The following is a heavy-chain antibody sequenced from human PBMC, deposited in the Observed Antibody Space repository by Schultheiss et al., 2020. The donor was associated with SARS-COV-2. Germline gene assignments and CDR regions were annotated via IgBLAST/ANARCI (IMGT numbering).Heavy chain of an antibody. CDR3: ASQRTTTVTIDYYYYGMDV. J-gene: IGHJ6*02. CDR1: GFTFSSYW. V-gene: IGHV3-21*04. D-gene: IGHD4-17*01. CDR2: ISSSSSYT. Sequence: GGSLRLSCAASGFTFSSYWMHWVRQAPGKGLEWVSSISSSSSYTNYADSVKGRFTISRDNAKNSLYLQMNSLRSEDTAVYYCASQRTTTVTIDYYYYGMDVWGQGTTVTVSS.